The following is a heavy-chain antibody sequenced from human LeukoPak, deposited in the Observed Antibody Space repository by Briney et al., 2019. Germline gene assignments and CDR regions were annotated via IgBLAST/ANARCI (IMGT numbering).Heavy chain of an antibody. CDR3: ARDRGITGTTGWFDP. V-gene: IGHV4-4*07. D-gene: IGHD1-7*01. CDR2: IYTSGST. J-gene: IGHJ5*02. CDR1: GGTISSYY. Sequence: PSETLSLTCTVSGGTISSYYWGWIRQPAGKGLEWIGRIYTSGSTNYNPSLKSRVTMSVDTSKNQFSLKLSSVTAADTAVYYCARDRGITGTTGWFDPWGQGTLVTVSS.